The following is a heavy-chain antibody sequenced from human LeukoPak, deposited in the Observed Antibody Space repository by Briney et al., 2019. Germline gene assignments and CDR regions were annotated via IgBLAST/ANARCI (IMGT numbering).Heavy chain of an antibody. Sequence: ASVKVSCKAAGYTFSNYDINWVRQATGQGLEWMGWMNPNSGNTGYAQKFQGRVTMTRNTAISTAYMELSSLRPEDTPVYYCARGWEVVPAAINYWGQGTLVTVSS. V-gene: IGHV1-8*01. CDR2: MNPNSGNT. CDR3: ARGWEVVPAAINY. CDR1: GYTFSNYD. D-gene: IGHD2-2*01. J-gene: IGHJ4*02.